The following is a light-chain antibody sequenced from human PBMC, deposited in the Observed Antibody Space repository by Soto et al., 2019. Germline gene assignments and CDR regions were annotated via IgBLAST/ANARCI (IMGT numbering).Light chain of an antibody. CDR3: QQLNNYPLT. J-gene: IGKJ4*01. V-gene: IGKV1-9*01. CDR1: QGIGSY. CDR2: AAS. Sequence: DLQLTQSPSFLSASLGDRVTITCRASQGIGSYLAWYQQKPGKAPRLLIYAASTLQSGVPSRFSGSGSDTELTLTSSSLQPEDFATYYCQQLNNYPLTFGEGTKVEIK.